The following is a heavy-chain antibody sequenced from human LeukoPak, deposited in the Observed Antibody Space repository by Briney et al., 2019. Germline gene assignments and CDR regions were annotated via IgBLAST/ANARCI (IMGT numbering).Heavy chain of an antibody. V-gene: IGHV4-34*01. CDR1: GGSFSGYY. CDR2: INHSGST. CDR3: ARLCLRYFDWYPAWFDP. J-gene: IGHJ5*02. D-gene: IGHD3-9*01. Sequence: SETLSLTCAVYGGSFSGYYWSWIRQPPGKGLEWIGEINHSGSTNYNPSLKSRVTISVDTSKNQFSLKLSSVTAAGTAVYYCARLCLRYFDWYPAWFDPWGQGTLVTVSS.